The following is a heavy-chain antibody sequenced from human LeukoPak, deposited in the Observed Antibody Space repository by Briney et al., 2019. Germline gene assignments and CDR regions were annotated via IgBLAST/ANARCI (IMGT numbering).Heavy chain of an antibody. CDR3: ARGKYQPLGNY. Sequence: SETLSLTCTVSGGSISSYYWSWIRQPPGKGLEWIGYIYYSGSTNYNPSLKSRVTISVDTSKNQFSLKLSSVTAADTAVYYCARGKYQPLGNYWGQGTLVTVSS. CDR1: GGSISSYY. J-gene: IGHJ4*02. V-gene: IGHV4-59*01. CDR2: IYYSGST. D-gene: IGHD2-2*01.